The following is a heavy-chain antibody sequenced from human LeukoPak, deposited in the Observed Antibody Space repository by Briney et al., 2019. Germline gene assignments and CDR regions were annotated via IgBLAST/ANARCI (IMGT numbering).Heavy chain of an antibody. D-gene: IGHD1-14*01. CDR3: ARDPVAGTSGDY. CDR1: GYTFTGYY. CDR2: INPNSGGT. V-gene: IGHV1-2*02. J-gene: IGHJ4*02. Sequence: ASVKVSCKASGYTFTGYYMHWVRQAPGQGLEWMGWINPNSGGTNYAQKFQGRVTMTRGTSISTAYMELSRLRSDDTAVYYCARDPVAGTSGDYWGQGTLVTVSS.